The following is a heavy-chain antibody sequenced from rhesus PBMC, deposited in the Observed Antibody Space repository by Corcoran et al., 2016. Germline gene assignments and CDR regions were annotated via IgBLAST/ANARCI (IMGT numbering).Heavy chain of an antibody. CDR1: GGSFSGFYY. Sequence: QVQLQQWGGGLVKPSETLSLTCAVYGGSFSGFYYWCWIRQPPGRGLEWIGHISGDSASTNYNPSLKKRVAISKDTSKNQFSLSLNSMTAADTAVYYCARVDSWNSLDYWGQGVLVTVSS. D-gene: IGHD1-1*01. CDR3: ARVDSWNSLDY. CDR2: ISGDSAST. J-gene: IGHJ4*01. V-gene: IGHV4-73*01.